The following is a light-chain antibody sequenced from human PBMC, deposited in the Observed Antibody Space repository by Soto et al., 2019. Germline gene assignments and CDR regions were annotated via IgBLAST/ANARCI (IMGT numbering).Light chain of an antibody. CDR2: ASS. J-gene: IGKJ4*01. CDR3: QKSLLTPAG. Sequence: DIHMTQSPSSLSASVGDRVTITCRASQSIGTLLNWYQQKPGKAPNLLIYASSSLQTGVPSSFSGGRSGTDFTLTISSVKPADFATYFYQKSLLTPAGFGGGTKVLIK. V-gene: IGKV1-39*01. CDR1: QSIGTL.